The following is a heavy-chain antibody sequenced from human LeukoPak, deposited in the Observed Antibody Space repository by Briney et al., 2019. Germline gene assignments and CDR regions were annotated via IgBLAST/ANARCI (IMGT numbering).Heavy chain of an antibody. CDR1: GFTFSTYS. CDR3: ARDPRDYGDFTGGF. J-gene: IGHJ4*02. CDR2: ISSASTTI. Sequence: GGSLRLSCAASGFTFSTYSMNWVRQAPGKGLEWLSYISSASTTIYYTGSVKGRFTISRDNAKNSLYLQMHSLRADDTAVYYCARDPRDYGDFTGGFWGQGTLVTVSS. D-gene: IGHD4-17*01. V-gene: IGHV3-48*01.